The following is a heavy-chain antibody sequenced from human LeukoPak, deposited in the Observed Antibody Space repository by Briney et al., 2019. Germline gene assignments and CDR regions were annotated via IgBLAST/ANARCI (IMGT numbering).Heavy chain of an antibody. D-gene: IGHD5-24*01. Sequence: GGSLRLSCEASGFTFSSYWMYWVRQVPGKGPVWVSRIDGDGSGSSYADSVKGRFTISRDNAKNTMYLQMNTLKVEDTAVYYCARGALSGYTYALDVWGRGTTATVTS. CDR3: ARGALSGYTYALDV. J-gene: IGHJ6*02. V-gene: IGHV3-74*01. CDR2: IDGDGSGS. CDR1: GFTFSSYW.